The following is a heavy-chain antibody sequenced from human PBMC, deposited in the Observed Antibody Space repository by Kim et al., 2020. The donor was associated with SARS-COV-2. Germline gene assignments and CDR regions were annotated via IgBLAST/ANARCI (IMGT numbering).Heavy chain of an antibody. D-gene: IGHD3-3*01. V-gene: IGHV3-33*01. Sequence: GGSLRLSCAASGFTFSSYGMHWVRQAPGKGLEWVAVIWYDGSNKYYADSVKGRFTISRDNSKNTLYLQMNSLRAEDTAVYYCARDRDFWSGYSDYFDYWGPGTLVTVSS. CDR3: ARDRDFWSGYSDYFDY. CDR2: IWYDGSNK. CDR1: GFTFSSYG. J-gene: IGHJ4*02.